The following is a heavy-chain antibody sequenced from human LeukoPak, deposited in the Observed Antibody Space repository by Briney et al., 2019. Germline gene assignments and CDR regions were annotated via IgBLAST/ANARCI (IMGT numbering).Heavy chain of an antibody. CDR3: ARHKRGVIDY. CDR1: GFTFSNYA. D-gene: IGHD3-10*01. J-gene: IGHJ4*02. V-gene: IGHV3-21*01. Sequence: PGGSLRLSCAASGFTFSNYAMSWVRQAPGKGLEWVSSISSSSSYIYYADSVKGRFTISRDNAKNSLYLQMNSLRAEDTAVYYCARHKRGVIDYWGQGTLVTVPS. CDR2: ISSSSSYI.